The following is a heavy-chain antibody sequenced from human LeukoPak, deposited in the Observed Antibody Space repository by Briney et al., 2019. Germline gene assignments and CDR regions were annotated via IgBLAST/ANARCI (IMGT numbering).Heavy chain of an antibody. CDR2: IYYSGST. J-gene: IGHJ5*02. D-gene: IGHD3-3*01. CDR3: ARTYDFWSGYYNWFDP. CDR1: GGSISNYY. V-gene: IGHV4-59*01. Sequence: SETLSLTCTVSGGSISNYYWSWIRQPPGKGLEWIGYIYYSGSTNYNPSLKSRVTVSVDTSKNQFSLKLSSVTAADTAVYYCARTYDFWSGYYNWFDPWGQGTLVTVSS.